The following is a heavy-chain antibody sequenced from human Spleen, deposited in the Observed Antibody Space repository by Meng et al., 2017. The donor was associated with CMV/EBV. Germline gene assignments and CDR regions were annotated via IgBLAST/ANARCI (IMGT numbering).Heavy chain of an antibody. CDR3: ARAGLGDLLDY. CDR1: GFTFSSYS. V-gene: IGHV3-48*04. J-gene: IGHJ4*02. D-gene: IGHD2-21*02. CDR2: ISSGSSTR. Sequence: GGSLRLSCAASGFTFSSYSMKWVRQAPGKGLECVSFISSGSSTRYYADSVKGRFTISRDNSKNSLYLEMNNPRVEDTAVYYCARAGLGDLLDYWVQGTLVTVSS.